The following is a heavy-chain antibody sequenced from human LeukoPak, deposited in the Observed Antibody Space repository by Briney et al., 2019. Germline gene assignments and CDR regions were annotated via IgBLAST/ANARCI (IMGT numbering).Heavy chain of an antibody. CDR1: GGSISSGGYY. V-gene: IGHV4-31*03. CDR3: ARVLGYCSGGSCYPNWFDP. CDR2: IYYSGST. Sequence: PSETLSLTCTVSGGSISSGGYYWSWIRQHPGKGLEWIGDIYYSGSTYYNPSLKRRVTISVDTSKNQFSLKLSSVTAADTAVYYCARVLGYCSGGSCYPNWFDPWGQGTLVTVSS. D-gene: IGHD2-15*01. J-gene: IGHJ5*02.